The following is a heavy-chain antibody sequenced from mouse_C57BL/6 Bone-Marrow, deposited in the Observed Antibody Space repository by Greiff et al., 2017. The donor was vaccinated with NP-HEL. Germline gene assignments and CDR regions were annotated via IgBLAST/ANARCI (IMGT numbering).Heavy chain of an antibody. J-gene: IGHJ4*01. Sequence: EVKLMESGPGLAKPSQTLSLTCSVTGYSITSDYWNWIRKFPGNKLEYMGYISYSGSTYYNPSLKSRISITRDTSKNQYYLQLNSVTTEDTATYYCARSPLWLRRNYYAMDYCGQGTSVTVSS. V-gene: IGHV3-8*01. CDR1: GYSITSDY. CDR3: ARSPLWLRRNYYAMDY. CDR2: ISYSGST. D-gene: IGHD2-2*01.